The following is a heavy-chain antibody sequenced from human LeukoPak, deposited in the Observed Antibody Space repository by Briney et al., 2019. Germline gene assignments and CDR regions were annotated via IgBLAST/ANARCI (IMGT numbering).Heavy chain of an antibody. Sequence: PSQTLSLTCTVSGGSISSGGYYWSWIRQHPGKGLEWLGYIYYSGSTYYNPSLKSRVTISVDTSENQFSLKLSSVTAADTAVYYCARGRGIVVVPAAPPSDCWGQGTLVTVSS. J-gene: IGHJ4*02. CDR3: ARGRGIVVVPAAPPSDC. D-gene: IGHD2-2*01. CDR2: IYYSGST. CDR1: GGSISSGGYY. V-gene: IGHV4-31*03.